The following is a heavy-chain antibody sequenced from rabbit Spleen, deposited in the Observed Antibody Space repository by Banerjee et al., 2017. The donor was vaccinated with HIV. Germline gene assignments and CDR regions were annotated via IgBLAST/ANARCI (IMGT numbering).Heavy chain of an antibody. V-gene: IGHV1S40*01. CDR2: TAAGRSTFT. D-gene: IGHD8-1*01. CDR1: GFSFSSNDY. Sequence: QSLEESGGGLVQPEGSLTLTCTTSGFSFSSNDYMCWVRQAPGKGLEWIACTAAGRSTFTYYATWAKGRFTCSKASSTTVTLQMTSLTAADTATYFCARDTGTSFSTYGMDLWGPRHPRHRL. J-gene: IGHJ6*01. CDR3: ARDTGTSFSTYGMDL.